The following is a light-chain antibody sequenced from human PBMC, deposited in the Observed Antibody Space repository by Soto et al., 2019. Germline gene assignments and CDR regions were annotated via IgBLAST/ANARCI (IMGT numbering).Light chain of an antibody. CDR1: ERVTTN. CDR2: GGS. CDR3: QQYENWPWT. J-gene: IGKJ1*01. Sequence: ERVGTQSPVTVSLYTGEGATLSCGASERVTTNLPWYQQRPGQAPRLRIYGGSTRATGFPARFRGSGSGTEFTLTISSLQPEDAAVYYCQQYENWPWTFGQGTKMDVK. V-gene: IGKV3-15*01.